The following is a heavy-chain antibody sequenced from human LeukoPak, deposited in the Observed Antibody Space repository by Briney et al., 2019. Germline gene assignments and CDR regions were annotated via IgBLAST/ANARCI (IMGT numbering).Heavy chain of an antibody. CDR3: ASTGTVTPGDWPRY. Sequence: PSETLSLTCTVSGGSISTYYWNWIRQPPGKGLQWIGSIYHSGSTYYNPSLKSRVTISVDTSKNQFSLKLSSVTAADTAVYYCASTGTVTPGDWPRYWGQGTLVTVSS. CDR1: GGSISTYY. D-gene: IGHD4-17*01. CDR2: IYHSGST. V-gene: IGHV4-59*04. J-gene: IGHJ4*02.